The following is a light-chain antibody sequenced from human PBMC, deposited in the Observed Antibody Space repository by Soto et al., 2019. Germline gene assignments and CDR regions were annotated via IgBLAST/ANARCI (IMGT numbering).Light chain of an antibody. J-gene: IGLJ1*01. CDR2: EVN. CDR3: SSYAGSNWYV. V-gene: IGLV2-8*01. CDR1: NSDVGGYNY. Sequence: QSVLTQPPSASGSPGQSVTISCTGTNSDVGGYNYVSWYQQYPGKAPKLIIYEVNERPSGVPDRFSGSKSGNTASLTVSGLQTEDEADYYCSSYAGSNWYVFGTGTKLTVL.